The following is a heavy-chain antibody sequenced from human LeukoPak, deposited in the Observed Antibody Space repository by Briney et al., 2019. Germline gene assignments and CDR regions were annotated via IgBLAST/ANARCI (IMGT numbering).Heavy chain of an antibody. CDR3: ARDLEWMGDGYNFRDY. CDR1: GYTFTGYY. D-gene: IGHD5-24*01. Sequence: GASVKVSCKASGYTFTGYYIHWVRQAPGQGLEWMGWINPNSGGTNYAQKFQGRVTMTRDTSISTAYMELSRLRSGDTAVYYCARDLEWMGDGYNFRDYWGQGTLVTVSS. J-gene: IGHJ4*02. CDR2: INPNSGGT. V-gene: IGHV1-2*02.